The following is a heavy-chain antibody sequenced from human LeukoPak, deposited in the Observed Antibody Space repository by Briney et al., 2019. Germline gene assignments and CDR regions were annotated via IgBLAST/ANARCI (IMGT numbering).Heavy chain of an antibody. Sequence: PGGSLRLSCAASGFTFSSYAMSWVRQAPGKGLEWVSAISGSGGSIYYADSVKGRFTISRDNAKNSLYLQMNSLRAEDTAVYYCARGWELLSAFDIWGQGTMVTVSS. CDR3: ARGWELLSAFDI. CDR2: ISGSGGSI. J-gene: IGHJ3*02. D-gene: IGHD1-26*01. V-gene: IGHV3-23*01. CDR1: GFTFSSYA.